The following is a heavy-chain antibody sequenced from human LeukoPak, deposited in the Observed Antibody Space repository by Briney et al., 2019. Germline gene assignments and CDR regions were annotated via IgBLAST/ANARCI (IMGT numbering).Heavy chain of an antibody. CDR3: AYYDSSGYYDY. D-gene: IGHD3-22*01. J-gene: IGHJ4*02. CDR1: GYTFTGYY. CDR2: INPNSGGT. V-gene: IGHV1-2*02. Sequence: ASVKVSCKASGYTFTGYYMHWVRQAPGQGLEWMGWINPNSGGTNYAQKFQGRVTMTRDMSISTAYMELSRLRSDNTAVYYCAYYDSSGYYDYWGQGTLVTVSS.